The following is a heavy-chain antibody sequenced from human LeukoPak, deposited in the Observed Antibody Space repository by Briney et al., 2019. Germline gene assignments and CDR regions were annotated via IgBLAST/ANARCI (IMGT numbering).Heavy chain of an antibody. J-gene: IGHJ4*02. D-gene: IGHD3-22*01. V-gene: IGHV1-69*02. CDR2: IIPILGIA. CDR1: GGTFSSYT. CDR3: ARSDSSGHYPSDDADY. Sequence: ASVKVSCKASGGTFSSYTISWVRQAPGQGLEWMGRIIPILGIANYAQKFQGRVTITADKSTSTAYMELSSLRSEDTAVYYCARSDSSGHYPSDDADYWGQGTLVTVSS.